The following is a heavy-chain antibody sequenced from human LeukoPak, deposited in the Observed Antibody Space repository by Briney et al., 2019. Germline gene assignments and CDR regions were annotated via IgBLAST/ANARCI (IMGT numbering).Heavy chain of an antibody. V-gene: IGHV3-9*01. CDR1: GFTFDDYA. D-gene: IGHD1-1*01. CDR2: ISWNSGSI. J-gene: IGHJ6*02. Sequence: GGSLRLSCAASGFTFDDYAMHWVRQAPGKGLEWVSGISWNSGSIGYADSVKGRFTISRDNAKNSLYLQMNSLRAEDTALYYCAKGRTGTTYYYYGMDVWGQGTTVTVSS. CDR3: AKGRTGTTYYYYGMDV.